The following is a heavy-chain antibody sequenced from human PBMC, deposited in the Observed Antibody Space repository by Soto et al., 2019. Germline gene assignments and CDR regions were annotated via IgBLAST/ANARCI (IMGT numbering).Heavy chain of an antibody. J-gene: IGHJ3*02. CDR2: IYHGGST. V-gene: IGHV4-38-2*02. D-gene: IGHD5-12*01. Sequence: SETLSPTCAVSGYSISSGYYWGWLRQPTGKGLEWIGSIYHGGSTNYNPSLNSRVTLSIDMTNNHVSLILYSVTAADTAVYYCAREPGYGLGALDIWGQGTTVTVSS. CDR1: GYSISSGYY. CDR3: AREPGYGLGALDI.